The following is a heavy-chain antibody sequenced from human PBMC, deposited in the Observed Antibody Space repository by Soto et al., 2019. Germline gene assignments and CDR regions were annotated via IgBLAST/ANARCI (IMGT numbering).Heavy chain of an antibody. J-gene: IGHJ6*03. CDR2: ISAYNGNT. Sequence: ASVKVSCKASGYTFTSYGISWVRQAPGQGLEWMGWISAYNGNTNYAQKLQGRVTMTTDTSTSTAYMELRSLRSDDTAVYYCARARGRDDFWSGYYYYYYYYMDVWGKGTTVTVSS. CDR1: GYTFTSYG. D-gene: IGHD3-3*01. V-gene: IGHV1-18*01. CDR3: ARARGRDDFWSGYYYYYYYYMDV.